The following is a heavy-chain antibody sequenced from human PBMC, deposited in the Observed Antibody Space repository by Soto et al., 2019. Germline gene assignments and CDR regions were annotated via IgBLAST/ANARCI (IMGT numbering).Heavy chain of an antibody. Sequence: QITLKESGPTLVKPTQTLTLTCTFSGFSLSTRGVDVAWIRQPPGKALEWLALIFWDDDKWYSPSLKNRLTISEDTSKNQVVLSMTNMDPVDTATYYCAHRPRGYAYFFDYWGQGTLVTVSS. D-gene: IGHD5-12*01. CDR2: IFWDDDK. CDR1: GFSLSTRGVD. CDR3: AHRPRGYAYFFDY. J-gene: IGHJ4*02. V-gene: IGHV2-5*02.